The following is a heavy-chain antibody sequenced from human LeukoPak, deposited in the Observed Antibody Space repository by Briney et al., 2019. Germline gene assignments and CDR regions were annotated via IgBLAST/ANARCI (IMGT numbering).Heavy chain of an antibody. J-gene: IGHJ5*02. Sequence: PSETLSLTCTVSGGSISSSSYYWGWIRQPPGKGLEWIGSIYYSGSTYYNPSLKSRVTISVDTSKNQFSLKLSSVTAADTAVYYCARDGGDSSGYYYKRMGWFDPWGQGTLVTVSS. D-gene: IGHD3-22*01. V-gene: IGHV4-39*07. CDR1: GGSISSSSYY. CDR2: IYYSGST. CDR3: ARDGGDSSGYYYKRMGWFDP.